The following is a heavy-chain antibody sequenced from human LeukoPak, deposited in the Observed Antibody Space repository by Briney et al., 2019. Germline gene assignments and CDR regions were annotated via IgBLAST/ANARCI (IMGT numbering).Heavy chain of an antibody. CDR1: GFIFSTYG. CDR3: AREKDSSGWYRRGPVDY. V-gene: IGHV3-30*03. J-gene: IGHJ4*02. CDR2: ISYDGSNK. Sequence: GGSLRLSCAGSGFIFSTYGMHWVRQAPGKGLEWVAVISYDGSNKYYADSVKGRFTISRDNSKNTLYLQMNSLRAEDTAVYYCAREKDSSGWYRRGPVDYWGQGTLVTVSS. D-gene: IGHD6-19*01.